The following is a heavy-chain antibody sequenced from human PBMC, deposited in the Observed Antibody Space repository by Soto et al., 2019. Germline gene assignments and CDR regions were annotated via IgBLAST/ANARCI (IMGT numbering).Heavy chain of an antibody. D-gene: IGHD3-16*01. J-gene: IGHJ4*02. CDR1: VGTFSTFG. CDR2: IIPFFGTA. Sequence: SVKVSCKTSVGTFSTFGISWVRQAPGQGLEWMGGIIPFFGTAEYSQKFEDRITITADESTNTVYMDLRSLTSEDTAIYYCARTAPMDAGDKYYYDFWGQGALVTVSS. CDR3: ARTAPMDAGDKYYYDF. V-gene: IGHV1-69*13.